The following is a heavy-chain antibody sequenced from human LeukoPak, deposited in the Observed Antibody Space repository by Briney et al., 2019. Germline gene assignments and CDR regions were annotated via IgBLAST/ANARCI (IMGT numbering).Heavy chain of an antibody. J-gene: IGHJ4*02. CDR1: GFTFSSYA. D-gene: IGHD2-15*01. CDR3: AKGRCSGASCFIDY. Sequence: GGSLRLSCAASGFTFSSYAMSWVRRAPGKGLEWVSAISGSGGSTSYADSVKGRFTISRDNSKNTLYLQMNSLRAEDTAVYYCAKGRCSGASCFIDYWGQGTLVTVSS. V-gene: IGHV3-23*01. CDR2: ISGSGGST.